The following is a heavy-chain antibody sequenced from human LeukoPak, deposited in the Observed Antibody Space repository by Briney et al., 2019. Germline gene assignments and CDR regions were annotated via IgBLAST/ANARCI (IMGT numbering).Heavy chain of an antibody. CDR1: GFTFSSYS. V-gene: IGHV3-21*01. Sequence: PGGSLRLSCAASGFTFSSYSMNWVRQAPGKGLEWVSSISSSSSTYIYYADSVKGRFTISRDNAKNSLFLQMSSLRAEDTAVYYCVREVLNFGELLYDAFDIWGRGTTVTVSS. D-gene: IGHD3-10*01. CDR2: ISSSSSTYI. J-gene: IGHJ3*02. CDR3: VREVLNFGELLYDAFDI.